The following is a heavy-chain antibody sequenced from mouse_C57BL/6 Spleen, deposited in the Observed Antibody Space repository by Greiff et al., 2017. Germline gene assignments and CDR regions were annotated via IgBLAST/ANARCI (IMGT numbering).Heavy chain of an antibody. CDR1: GFSLTSYG. V-gene: IGHV2-4*01. CDR2: IWSGGST. D-gene: IGHD1-1*01. J-gene: IGHJ1*03. CDR3: AKKGGSRSWYFDV. Sequence: VQLQQSGPGLVQPSQSLSITCTVSGFSLTSYGVHWVRQPPGKGLEWLGVIWSGGSTDYNAAFISRLSISKDNSKSQVFFKMNSLQADDTAIYYCAKKGGSRSWYFDVWGTGTTVTVSS.